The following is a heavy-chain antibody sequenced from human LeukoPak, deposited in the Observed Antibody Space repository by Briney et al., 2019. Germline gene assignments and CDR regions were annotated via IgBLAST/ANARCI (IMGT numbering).Heavy chain of an antibody. CDR2: INHSGST. CDR1: GGSFSGYY. V-gene: IGHV4-34*01. Sequence: PSETLSLTCAVYGGSFSGYYWSWIRQPPGKGLEWIGEINHSGSTNYNPSLKSRVTISVDTSKNQFSLKLSSVTAADTAIYYCARAAGSGWSYFDYWGQGTLVTVSS. D-gene: IGHD6-19*01. J-gene: IGHJ4*02. CDR3: ARAAGSGWSYFDY.